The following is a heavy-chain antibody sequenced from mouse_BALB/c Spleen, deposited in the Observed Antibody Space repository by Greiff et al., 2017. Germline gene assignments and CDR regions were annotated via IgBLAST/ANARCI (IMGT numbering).Heavy chain of an antibody. Sequence: LQQSGPELVKPGASVKLSCKASGYTFTSYWMHWVKQRHGQGLEWIGNIYPGSGSTNYDEKFKSKGTLTVDTSSSTAYMHLSSLTSEDSAVYYCTRWGTTVGAFYAMDDWGQGTSVTVSS. CDR1: GYTFTSYW. J-gene: IGHJ4*01. CDR2: IYPGSGST. CDR3: TRWGTTVGAFYAMDD. V-gene: IGHV1S22*01. D-gene: IGHD1-1*01.